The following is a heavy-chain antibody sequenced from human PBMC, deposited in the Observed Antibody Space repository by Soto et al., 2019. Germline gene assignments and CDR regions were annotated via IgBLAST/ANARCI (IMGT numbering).Heavy chain of an antibody. CDR3: ARVADHPPDY. V-gene: IGHV4-39*01. CDR2: IYYSGST. Sequence: SETLSLTCTVSGGSISSSSYYWGWIRQPPGKGLEWIGSIYYSGSTYYNPSLKSRVTISVDTSKNQFSLKLSSVTAADTAVYYCARVADHPPDYWGQGTLVTVSS. J-gene: IGHJ4*02. CDR1: GGSISSSSYY. D-gene: IGHD6-19*01.